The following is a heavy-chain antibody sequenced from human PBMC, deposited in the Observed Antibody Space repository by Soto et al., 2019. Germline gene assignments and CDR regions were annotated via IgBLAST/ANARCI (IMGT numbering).Heavy chain of an antibody. Sequence: QGQLVESGGGVVQPGVSLRLSCEASGFTFSTYGMHWVRQAPGKGLEWVAVISYDGSHKYYADSVKGRFTLSRDNAKNTLYVQMGSLRVEDTAMYYCARDPPAFYYYDTTGPKNRFDPWGQGTLVTVSS. CDR2: ISYDGSHK. CDR3: ARDPPAFYYYDTTGPKNRFDP. CDR1: GFTFSTYG. J-gene: IGHJ5*02. D-gene: IGHD3-22*01. V-gene: IGHV3-30*03.